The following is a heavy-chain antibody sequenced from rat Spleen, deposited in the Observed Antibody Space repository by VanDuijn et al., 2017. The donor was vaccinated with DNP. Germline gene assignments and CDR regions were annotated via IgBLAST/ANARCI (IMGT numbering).Heavy chain of an antibody. V-gene: IGHV2-30*01. CDR1: GFSLTSYN. D-gene: IGHD4-3*01. Sequence: QVQLKASGPGLVQPSQTLSLACTVSGFSLTSYNVHWVRQPTGKGLEWMGVVWIGGTTHIHSIFKSRLSISRDTSKSQVFLKMNSLQTEDTAIYFCTRDWSRGPFAYWGQGTLVTVSS. CDR2: VWIGGTT. J-gene: IGHJ3*01. CDR3: TRDWSRGPFAY.